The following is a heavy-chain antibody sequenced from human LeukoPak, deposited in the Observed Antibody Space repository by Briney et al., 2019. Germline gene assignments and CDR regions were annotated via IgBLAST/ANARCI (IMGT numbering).Heavy chain of an antibody. CDR1: GGSISTYY. CDR2: IYYTGST. J-gene: IGHJ6*03. Sequence: SETLSLTCTVSGGSISTYYWSWIRQPPGKGLEWIGYIYYTGSTNYNPSLKSRVTMSVDTTKKQFSLKLSSVTAADTAVYYCARVRGSSGSYEYYHYMDVWGKGTTVTISS. CDR3: ARVRGSSGSYEYYHYMDV. D-gene: IGHD1-26*01. V-gene: IGHV4-59*12.